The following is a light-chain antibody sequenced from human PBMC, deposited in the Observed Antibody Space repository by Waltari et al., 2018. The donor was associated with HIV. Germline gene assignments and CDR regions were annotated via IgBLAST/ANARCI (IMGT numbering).Light chain of an antibody. Sequence: QSALTQPPSASGSPGQSVTISCTGTSSDVGGFDYVSWYHQPPPKAPKLILYEVNRRPAGVPDRFSGSKSGNTASLTVSGLQPEDEGDYYCSSYKDANDVVFGGGTKLTVL. V-gene: IGLV2-8*01. CDR1: SSDVGGFDY. CDR2: EVN. CDR3: SSYKDANDVV. J-gene: IGLJ2*01.